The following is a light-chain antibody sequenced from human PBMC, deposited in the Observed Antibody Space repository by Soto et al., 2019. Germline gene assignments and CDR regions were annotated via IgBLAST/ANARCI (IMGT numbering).Light chain of an antibody. CDR1: QSISGW. CDR2: KAS. Sequence: DIQMTQSPSTLSASVGDRVIIVCRASQSISGWLAWYQQKPGKAPNLLIYKASSLESGVPSRFSGSGSGTEFTLTISSLQPDDFATYYCQHYNSYSEAFGQGTKVDIK. V-gene: IGKV1-5*03. CDR3: QHYNSYSEA. J-gene: IGKJ1*01.